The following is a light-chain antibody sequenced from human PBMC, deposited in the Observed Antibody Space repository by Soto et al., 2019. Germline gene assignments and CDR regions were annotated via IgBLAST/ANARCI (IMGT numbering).Light chain of an antibody. CDR2: DVN. V-gene: IGLV2-14*01. Sequence: QSALTQPASVSGSPGQSITISCTGTSSDVGAYNYVSWYQQHPGKAPKLMIYDVNIRPSGVSNRFSGSKSGNTASLTNSGLPAGEGGDYYCTSWTTSTTMKFGGGTKLTVL. CDR1: SSDVGAYNY. J-gene: IGLJ2*01. CDR3: TSWTTSTTMK.